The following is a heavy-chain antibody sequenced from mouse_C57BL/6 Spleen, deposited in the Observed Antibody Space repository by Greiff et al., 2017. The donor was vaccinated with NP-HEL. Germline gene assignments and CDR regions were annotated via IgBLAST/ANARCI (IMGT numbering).Heavy chain of an antibody. CDR3: ARGDWAFAY. D-gene: IGHD4-1*01. J-gene: IGHJ3*01. CDR2: INPNNGVT. V-gene: IGHV1-26*01. CDR1: GYTFTDYY. Sequence: VQLQQSGPELVKPGASVKISCKASGYTFTDYYMNWVQQSHGKSLEWIGDINPNNGVTSYNQKFKGKATLTVDKSSSIAYMELRSLTSEDSAVYYCARGDWAFAYWGQGTLVTVSA.